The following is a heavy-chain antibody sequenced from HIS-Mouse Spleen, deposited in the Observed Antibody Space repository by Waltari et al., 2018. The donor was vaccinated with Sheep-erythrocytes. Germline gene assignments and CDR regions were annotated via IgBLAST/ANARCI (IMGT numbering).Heavy chain of an antibody. V-gene: IGHV3-7*01. CDR3: ATLGFVDY. J-gene: IGHJ4*02. D-gene: IGHD7-27*01. CDR1: GFTFSIYC. CDR2: IKQDGSEK. Sequence: EVQLVESGGGLVQPGGSLRLSCAAAGFTFSIYCMSWVRQAPGKGLEWVANIKQDGSEKYYVDSVKGRFTISRDNAKNSLYLQMNSLRAEDTAVYYCATLGFVDYWGQGTLVTVSS.